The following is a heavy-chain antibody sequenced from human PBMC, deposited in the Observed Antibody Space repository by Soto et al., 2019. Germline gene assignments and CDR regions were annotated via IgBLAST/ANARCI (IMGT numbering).Heavy chain of an antibody. CDR2: IYPGDSDI. Sequence: GESLKISCKGSGYSFTSYWIAWVRQMPGKGLEWMGIIYPGDSDIRYSPSFQGQVTISVDKSISTAYLQWSSLKASDTAIYYCAIPHGGVEGTFYAFDIWGQGTMVTVSS. D-gene: IGHD1-1*01. V-gene: IGHV5-51*01. CDR3: AIPHGGVEGTFYAFDI. J-gene: IGHJ3*02. CDR1: GYSFTSYW.